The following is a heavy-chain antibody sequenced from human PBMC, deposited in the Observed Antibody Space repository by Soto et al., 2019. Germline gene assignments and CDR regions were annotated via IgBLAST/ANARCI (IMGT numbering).Heavy chain of an antibody. J-gene: IGHJ5*02. CDR2: INPSGGST. D-gene: IGHD3-3*01. CDR1: GYTFTSYY. Sequence: ASVKVSCKASGYTFTSYYMHWVRQAPGQGLEWMGIINPSGGSTSYAQKFQGRVTMTRDTSTSTVYMELSSLRSEDTAVYYCARERGFWSGYPEVHWFDPWGQGTLVTVSS. CDR3: ARERGFWSGYPEVHWFDP. V-gene: IGHV1-46*01.